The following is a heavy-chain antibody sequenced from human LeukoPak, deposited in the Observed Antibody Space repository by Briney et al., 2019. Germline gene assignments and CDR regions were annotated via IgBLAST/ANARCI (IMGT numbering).Heavy chain of an antibody. CDR3: ARREGTIFGGSY. Sequence: GGSLRLSCAASGFTFSSYAMNWVRQAPGKGLEWVSGISGSGGSTYYADSVKGRFTISRDNSKSTLYLQMNSLRAEDTAVYYCARREGTIFGGSYWGQGTLVTVSS. CDR2: ISGSGGST. CDR1: GFTFSSYA. D-gene: IGHD3-3*01. V-gene: IGHV3-23*01. J-gene: IGHJ4*02.